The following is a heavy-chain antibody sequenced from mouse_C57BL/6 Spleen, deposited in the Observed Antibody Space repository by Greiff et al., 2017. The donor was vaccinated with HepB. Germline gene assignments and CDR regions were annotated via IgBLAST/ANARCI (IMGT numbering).Heavy chain of an antibody. D-gene: IGHD2-5*01. CDR1: GYAFTNYL. V-gene: IGHV1-54*01. J-gene: IGHJ3*01. CDR2: INPGSGGT. Sequence: QVQLQQSGAELVRPGTSVKVSCRASGYAFTNYLIEWVKQRPGQGLEWIGVINPGSGGTNYNEKFKGKATLTADKSSSTAYMQLSSLTSEDSAVYFCARDVYSNSFAYWGQGTLVTVSA. CDR3: ARDVYSNSFAY.